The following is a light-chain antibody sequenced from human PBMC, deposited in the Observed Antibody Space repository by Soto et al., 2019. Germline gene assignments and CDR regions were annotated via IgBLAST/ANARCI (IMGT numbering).Light chain of an antibody. J-gene: IGLJ2*01. CDR3: SSYTSIITVV. CDR2: AVS. V-gene: IGLV2-14*03. Sequence: QSVLTQPASVSGSPGQSITISCSGTSSDIGSYNHVAWYQQFPGKSPKLMIYAVSDRPSGVSDRFSGSKSGNTASLTISGLQTEDEADYYCSSYTSIITVVFGGGTKLTVL. CDR1: SSDIGSYNH.